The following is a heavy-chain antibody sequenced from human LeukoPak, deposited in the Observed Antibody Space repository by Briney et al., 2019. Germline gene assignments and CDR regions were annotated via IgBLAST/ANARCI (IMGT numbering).Heavy chain of an antibody. Sequence: RASVKVSCKASGYTFTSYYMHWVRQAPGQGLEWMGIINPSGGSTSYAQKFQGRVTMTRDMSTSTVYMELSRLRSDDTAVYYCASHSQLLSLDYWGQGTLVTVSS. D-gene: IGHD2-2*01. CDR1: GYTFTSYY. CDR3: ASHSQLLSLDY. J-gene: IGHJ4*02. V-gene: IGHV1-46*01. CDR2: INPSGGST.